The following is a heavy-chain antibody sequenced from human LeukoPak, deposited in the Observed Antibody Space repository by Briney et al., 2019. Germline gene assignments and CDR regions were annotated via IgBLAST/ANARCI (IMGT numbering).Heavy chain of an antibody. D-gene: IGHD1-26*01. V-gene: IGHV4-59*12. CDR2: IYYSGGA. Sequence: SETLSLTCTVSGGSISSYYWTWIRQPPGKELECIGYIYYSGGANYNPSLKSRVTISVDTSKNQISLKLNSVIAADTAVYYCARVRSELSAFDIWGQGTMVTVSS. J-gene: IGHJ3*02. CDR1: GGSISSYY. CDR3: ARVRSELSAFDI.